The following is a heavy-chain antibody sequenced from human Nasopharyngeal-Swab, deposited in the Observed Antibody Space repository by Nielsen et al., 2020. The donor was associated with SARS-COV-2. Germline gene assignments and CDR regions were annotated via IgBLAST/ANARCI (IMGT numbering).Heavy chain of an antibody. Sequence: SETLSLTCTVSGGSINSGDSCWSWIRQHPGKGLEWIGYISYRGSTYYNPSLKSRVTISVDTSKNQVSLNLSSVTAADTAVYYCASDYRGAGYYYYGMDVWGQGTTVTASS. CDR3: ASDYRGAGYYYYGMDV. J-gene: IGHJ6*02. V-gene: IGHV4-31*03. D-gene: IGHD1-26*01. CDR1: GGSINSGDSC. CDR2: ISYRGST.